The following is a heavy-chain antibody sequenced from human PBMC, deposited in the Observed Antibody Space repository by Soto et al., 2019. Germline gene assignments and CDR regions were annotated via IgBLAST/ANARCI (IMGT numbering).Heavy chain of an antibody. Sequence: QVQLVQSGAEEKKPGASVKVSCKASGYTFTSYAMHWVRQAPGQRLEWMGWINAGNGNTKYSQKFQGRVTITRDTSASTAYLKLSSLRSEDTVVYYCARAYYDFWSGYHVAFDIWGQGTMVTVSS. D-gene: IGHD3-3*01. CDR2: INAGNGNT. J-gene: IGHJ3*02. CDR1: GYTFTSYA. CDR3: ARAYYDFWSGYHVAFDI. V-gene: IGHV1-3*05.